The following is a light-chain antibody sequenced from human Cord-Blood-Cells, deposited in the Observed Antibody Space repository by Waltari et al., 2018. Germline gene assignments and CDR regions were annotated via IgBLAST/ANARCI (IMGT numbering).Light chain of an antibody. CDR1: SSDVGSYNR. V-gene: IGLV2-18*02. Sequence: QSALTQPPSVSGSPGQSVTISCTGTSSDVGSYNRVSWYQQPPGTAPKLMIYEVRNRPSGFPDRFSGSKSGNTASLTISGLQAEDEADYYCSSYTSSSTYVFGTGTKVTVL. CDR3: SSYTSSSTYV. J-gene: IGLJ1*01. CDR2: EVR.